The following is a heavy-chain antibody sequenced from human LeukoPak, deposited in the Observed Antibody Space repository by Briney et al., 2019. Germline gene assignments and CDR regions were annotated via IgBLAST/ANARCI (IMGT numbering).Heavy chain of an antibody. CDR2: ISYDGSNK. J-gene: IGHJ3*02. CDR1: GFTFSSYG. V-gene: IGHV3-30*18. Sequence: PGRSLRLSCAAFGFTFSSYGMHWVRQAPGKGLEWVAVISYDGSNKYYADSVKGRFTISRDNSKNTLYLQMNSLRAEDTAVYYCAKDSGQWLPHDAFDIWGQGTMVTVSS. CDR3: AKDSGQWLPHDAFDI. D-gene: IGHD6-19*01.